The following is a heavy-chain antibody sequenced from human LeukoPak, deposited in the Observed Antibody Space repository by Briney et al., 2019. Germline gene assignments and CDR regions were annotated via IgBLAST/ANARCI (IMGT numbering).Heavy chain of an antibody. V-gene: IGHV3-30*18. CDR3: AKGTRSGYYANWFDP. CDR1: GFTFSSYG. J-gene: IGHJ5*02. Sequence: PGRSLRLSCAASGFTFSSYGMHWVRQAPGKGLEWVAVISYDGSNKYYADSVKGRFTISRDNSKNTLYLQMNSLRAEDTAVYYCAKGTRSGYYANWFDPWGQGTLVTVSS. D-gene: IGHD3-22*01. CDR2: ISYDGSNK.